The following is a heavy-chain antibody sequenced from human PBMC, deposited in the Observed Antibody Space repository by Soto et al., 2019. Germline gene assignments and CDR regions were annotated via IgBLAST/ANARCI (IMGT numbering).Heavy chain of an antibody. CDR3: ARGGGVGVAGSAAFDM. Sequence: QLHLVQSGAVVKKPGASVTVSCSASGYPVTAYYMHWVRQASGRGLEWMGGINPATGAAKYTQTFQGRVTLTRDPSTSTVFMELSGLTSEDTAVFYCARGGGVGVAGSAAFDMWGQGTLVNVSS. CDR1: GYPVTAYY. J-gene: IGHJ3*02. D-gene: IGHD3-3*01. V-gene: IGHV1-2*02. CDR2: INPATGAA.